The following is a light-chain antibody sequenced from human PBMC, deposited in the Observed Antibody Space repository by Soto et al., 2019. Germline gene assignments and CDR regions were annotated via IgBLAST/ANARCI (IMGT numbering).Light chain of an antibody. J-gene: IGLJ1*01. CDR2: EVS. CDR3: ASHTTTNTRV. V-gene: IGLV2-14*03. Sequence: SVLPKPASVSGSPGQSIAISCTGTSSDVGAYDYVSWYQQHPDRAPRLVIYEVSNRPSGVSNRFSGSKSVNTATLTISGLQAEDEADYYCASHTTTNTRVFGTGTKVTVL. CDR1: SSDVGAYDY.